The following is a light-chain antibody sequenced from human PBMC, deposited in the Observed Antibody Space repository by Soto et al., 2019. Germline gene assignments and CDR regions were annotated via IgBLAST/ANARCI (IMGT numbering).Light chain of an antibody. CDR1: QSVSSY. Sequence: EIVLTQSPATLSLSPGERATLSCRASQSVSSYLAWYQQKPGQAPRLLIYKASNRATGIPARFSGSGSGTDFTLTISSLEPEDFAVYYCQQRSNWPPITFGQGTRLEIK. V-gene: IGKV3-11*01. J-gene: IGKJ5*01. CDR3: QQRSNWPPIT. CDR2: KAS.